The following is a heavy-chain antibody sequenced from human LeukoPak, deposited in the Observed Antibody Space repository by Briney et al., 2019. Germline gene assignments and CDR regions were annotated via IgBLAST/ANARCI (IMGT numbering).Heavy chain of an antibody. CDR1: GYTFTSYG. CDR2: ISAYKGNT. CDR3: ARELSYGDYRPENWFDP. V-gene: IGHV1-18*01. Sequence: ASVKVSCKASGYTFTSYGISWVRQAPGQGLEWMGWISAYKGNTNYAQKLQGRVTMTTDTSTSTAYMELRSLRSDDTAVYYCARELSYGDYRPENWFDPWGQGTLVTVSS. D-gene: IGHD4-17*01. J-gene: IGHJ5*02.